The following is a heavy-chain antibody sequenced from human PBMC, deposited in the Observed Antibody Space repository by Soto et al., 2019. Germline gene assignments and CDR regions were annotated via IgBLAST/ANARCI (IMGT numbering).Heavy chain of an antibody. CDR1: GGSIRSGGYY. CDR3: ARDLYLGSSS. CDR2: IYYSGST. J-gene: IGHJ5*02. Sequence: SETLSLTCTVSGGSIRSGGYYWSWIRQHPGKGLEWIGYIYYSGSTYYNPSLKSRVTISVDTSKNQFSLKLSSVTAADTAVYYCARDLYLGSSSWGQGTLVTVSS. V-gene: IGHV4-31*03. D-gene: IGHD6-13*01.